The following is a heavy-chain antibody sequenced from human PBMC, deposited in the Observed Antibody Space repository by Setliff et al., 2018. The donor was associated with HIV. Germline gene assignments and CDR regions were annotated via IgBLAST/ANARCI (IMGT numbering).Heavy chain of an antibody. D-gene: IGHD6-19*01. CDR1: GFTFSFYG. CDR2: IRYDDSYK. V-gene: IGHV3-30*02. Sequence: PGGSLRLSCAASGFTFSFYGMHWVRQAPGKGLEWVAFIRYDDSYKYYADSVKGRFTISRDNSKNTLYLQMNSLRAEDTAVYYCARGRRPGAVVVAGTLRPFDYWGQGTLVTVSS. CDR3: ARGRRPGAVVVAGTLRPFDY. J-gene: IGHJ4*02.